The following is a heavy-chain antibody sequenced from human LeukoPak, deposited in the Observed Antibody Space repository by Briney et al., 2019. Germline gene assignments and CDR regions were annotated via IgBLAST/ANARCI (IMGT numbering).Heavy chain of an antibody. CDR3: ARGIVGATAPDY. Sequence: KPSETLSLTCAVYGGSFSGYYWSWIRQPPGKGLEWIGEINHSGSTNYNPSLKSRVTISVDTSKNQFSLKLSSVTAADTAVYYCARGIVGATAPDYWGQGALVIVSS. CDR1: GGSFSGYY. D-gene: IGHD1-26*01. CDR2: INHSGST. J-gene: IGHJ4*02. V-gene: IGHV4-34*01.